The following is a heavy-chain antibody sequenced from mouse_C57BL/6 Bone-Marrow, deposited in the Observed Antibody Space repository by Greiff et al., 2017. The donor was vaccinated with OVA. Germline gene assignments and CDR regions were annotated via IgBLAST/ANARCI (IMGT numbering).Heavy chain of an antibody. V-gene: IGHV5-4*01. CDR2: ISDGGSYT. D-gene: IGHD2-2*01. CDR3: ARDRGLPPMDY. Sequence: EVMLVESGGGLVKPGGSLKLSCAASGFTFSSYAMSWVRQTPEKRLEWVATISDGGSYTYYPDNVKGRFTISRDNAKNNLYLQMSHLKSEDTAMYYCARDRGLPPMDYWGQGTSVTVSS. CDR1: GFTFSSYA. J-gene: IGHJ4*01.